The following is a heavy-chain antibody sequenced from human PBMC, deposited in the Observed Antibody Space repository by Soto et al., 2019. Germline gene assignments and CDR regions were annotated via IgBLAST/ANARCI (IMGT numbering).Heavy chain of an antibody. CDR1: GFTFSSYA. J-gene: IGHJ1*01. CDR3: AKDLAVTPVTWDGRFQH. Sequence: GGSLRLSCAASGFTFSSYAMSWVRQAPGKGLEWVSAISGSGGSTYYADSVKGRFTISRDNSKNTLYMQMNSLRAEDTAVYYCAKDLAVTPVTWDGRFQHWGQGTLVTVSS. D-gene: IGHD4-17*01. CDR2: ISGSGGST. V-gene: IGHV3-23*01.